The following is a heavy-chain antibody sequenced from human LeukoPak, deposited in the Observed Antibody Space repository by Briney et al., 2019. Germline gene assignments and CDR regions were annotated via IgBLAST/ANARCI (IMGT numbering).Heavy chain of an antibody. J-gene: IGHJ4*02. V-gene: IGHV3-23*01. CDR1: GLSFINYA. CDR3: GVRYNYGLSAY. CDR2: INSGSAGST. Sequence: GGSLRLSCVASGLSFINYAMTWVRQAPGKGLEWVSSINSGSAGSTSYADPVRGRSTISRDNSKNTLYLQMNNLRADDTAIYCVGVRYNYGLSAYWGQGTLVIVSS. D-gene: IGHD5-18*01.